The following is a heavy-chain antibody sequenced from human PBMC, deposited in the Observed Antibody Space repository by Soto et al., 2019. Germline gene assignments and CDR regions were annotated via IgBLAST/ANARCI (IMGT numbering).Heavy chain of an antibody. D-gene: IGHD3-22*01. V-gene: IGHV1-18*01. Sequence: QVHLVQSGGEVKKPGASVKVFCKTSGYTSSSYGVNWVRQAPGRGLEWMGWISPYDDYTDYAQKFQGRVSMSTDTSTKTAYMELRSLRSDDTAVYYCGRGGYYDSSGSQNYHFYGMDVWGQGTTVIVSS. J-gene: IGHJ6*01. CDR3: GRGGYYDSSGSQNYHFYGMDV. CDR1: GYTSSSYG. CDR2: ISPYDDYT.